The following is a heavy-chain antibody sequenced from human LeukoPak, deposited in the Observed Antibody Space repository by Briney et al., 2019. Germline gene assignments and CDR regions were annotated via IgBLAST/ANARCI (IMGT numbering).Heavy chain of an antibody. CDR3: ARMSYYDSSGDNWFDP. CDR1: GYTFTSYA. Sequence: ASVKVSCKASGYTFTSYAMHWVRQAPGQRLEWMGWMNPNSGNTGYAQKFQGRVTMTRNTSISTAYMELSSLRSEDTAVYYCARMSYYDSSGDNWFDPWGQGTLVTVSS. CDR2: MNPNSGNT. D-gene: IGHD3-22*01. V-gene: IGHV1-8*02. J-gene: IGHJ5*02.